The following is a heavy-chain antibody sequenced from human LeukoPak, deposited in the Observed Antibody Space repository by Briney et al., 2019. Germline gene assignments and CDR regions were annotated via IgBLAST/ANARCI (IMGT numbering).Heavy chain of an antibody. CDR3: AKENGAYSYADN. V-gene: IGHV3-23*01. Sequence: GGSLRLSCAASGFTFSRYAMSWVRQAPGKGLECVSAISKSGGRTYYADSVKGRFTISRDNSKNTLYLQMNSLRAEDTAVYYCAKENGAYSYADNWGQGSLIIVSS. J-gene: IGHJ4*02. D-gene: IGHD5-18*01. CDR1: GFTFSRYA. CDR2: ISKSGGRT.